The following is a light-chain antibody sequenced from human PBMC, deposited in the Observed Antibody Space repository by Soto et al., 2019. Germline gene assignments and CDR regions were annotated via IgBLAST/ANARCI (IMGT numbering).Light chain of an antibody. V-gene: IGLV2-8*01. CDR1: SSDVGGYNY. CDR3: SSYAGSNTVV. CDR2: EVS. J-gene: IGLJ2*01. Sequence: QSVLTQPPSASGSPGQSVTISCTGTSSDVGGYNYVSWYQQHPGKAPKLMIYEVSKRPSGVPDRFSGSKSGNTASLTVSGLPAEDEADYYCSSYAGSNTVVFGGGTKLTVL.